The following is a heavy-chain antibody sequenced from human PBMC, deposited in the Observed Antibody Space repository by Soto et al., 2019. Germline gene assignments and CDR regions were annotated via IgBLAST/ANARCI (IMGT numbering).Heavy chain of an antibody. CDR2: IIPMSGTT. J-gene: IGHJ5*02. V-gene: IGHV1-69*06. Sequence: VQLVQSGAEVKKPGSSVRVSCRAPGGTLNNYAISWVRQAPGQGLEWMGGIIPMSGTTNYAQKFQGRVTITADRSTSTAYMELSGLRFEDTAVYYCAREGYYDSSGYYPGWLDPWGQGTLVTVSS. D-gene: IGHD3-22*01. CDR1: GGTLNNYA. CDR3: AREGYYDSSGYYPGWLDP.